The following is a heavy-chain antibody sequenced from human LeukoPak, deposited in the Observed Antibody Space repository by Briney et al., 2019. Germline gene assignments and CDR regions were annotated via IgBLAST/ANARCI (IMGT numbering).Heavy chain of an antibody. J-gene: IGHJ5*02. Sequence: SETPSLTCGVSGYSISSGYQWAWIRQSPGKGLEWIGSIYHSGSAHYNPSLKSRVTISVETSKNQFSLNMYSVTAADTAVYYCARDPRWLTPDCTSTSCYENYFDPWGQGTLVTVSS. CDR2: IYHSGSA. CDR1: GYSISSGYQ. D-gene: IGHD2-2*01. CDR3: ARDPRWLTPDCTSTSCYENYFDP. V-gene: IGHV4-38-2*02.